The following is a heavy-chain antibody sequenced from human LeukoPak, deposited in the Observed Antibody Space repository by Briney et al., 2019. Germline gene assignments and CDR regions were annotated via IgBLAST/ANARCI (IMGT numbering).Heavy chain of an antibody. J-gene: IGHJ4*02. V-gene: IGHV3-64*01. D-gene: IGHD4-17*01. Sequence: PGGSLRLSCAASGFTFSSYAMHWVRQAPGKGLEYVTAISNNGCSTHYANSVKGRFTISRDNSKNTLYLQMGSLRAEDMAVYYCARRGVTTSTPFDYWGQGTLVTVSS. CDR3: ARRGVTTSTPFDY. CDR2: ISNNGCST. CDR1: GFTFSSYA.